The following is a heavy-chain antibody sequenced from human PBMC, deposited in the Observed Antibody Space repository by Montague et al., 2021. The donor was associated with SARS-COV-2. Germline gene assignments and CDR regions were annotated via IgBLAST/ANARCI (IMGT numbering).Heavy chain of an antibody. CDR2: INYNVST. CDR1: GDPISSSSYY. Sequence: SETLSLTCTVSGDPISSSSYYWGWIRPSQGRGLECYGSINYNVSTYYNLSFKSRVSISAAATKVQLTLQLDSMTAADTAVYYCAIQHGRGSSETGFETYFDFWGHGSLVIVSS. J-gene: IGHJ4*01. V-gene: IGHV4-39*01. D-gene: IGHD1-1*01. CDR3: AIQHGRGSSETGFETYFDF.